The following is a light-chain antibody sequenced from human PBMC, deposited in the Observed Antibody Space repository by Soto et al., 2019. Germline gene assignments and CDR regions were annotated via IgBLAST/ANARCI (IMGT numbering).Light chain of an antibody. J-gene: IGKJ2*01. Sequence: ETVLTQSPATLSVSPGERGTLSCRASQSLNSNLAWYQQKLGQAPRVLIYSASTRATGVPARFSGSGSGTEFTLSISRLEPEDFAMYHCQQYGSFPYTFGQGTKLEIK. CDR3: QQYGSFPYT. CDR2: SAS. V-gene: IGKV3-15*01. CDR1: QSLNSN.